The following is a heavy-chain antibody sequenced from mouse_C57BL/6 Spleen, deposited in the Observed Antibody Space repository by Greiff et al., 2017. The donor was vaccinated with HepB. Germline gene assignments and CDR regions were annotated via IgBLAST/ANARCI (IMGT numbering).Heavy chain of an antibody. J-gene: IGHJ4*01. V-gene: IGHV5-16*01. D-gene: IGHD2-12*01. CDR3: ARDRYDGDYYAMDY. CDR1: GFTFSDYY. CDR2: INYDGSST. Sequence: EVMLVESEGGLVQPGSSMKLSCTASGFTFSDYYMAWVRQVPEKGLEWVANINYDGSSTYYLDSLKSRFIISRDNAKNILYLQMSSLKSEDTATYYWARDRYDGDYYAMDYWGQGTSVTVSS.